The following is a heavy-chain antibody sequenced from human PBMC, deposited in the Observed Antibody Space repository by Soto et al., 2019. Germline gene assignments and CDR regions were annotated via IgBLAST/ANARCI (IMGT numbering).Heavy chain of an antibody. V-gene: IGHV1-2*02. CDR2: INPNNGAT. CDR3: ASHEPGARFDP. CDR1: RYIFTAYF. J-gene: IGHJ5*02. Sequence: QVQMVQSGAEVKKPGASVKVSCKAPRYIFTAYFMHWVRQAPGQGLEWMGWINPNNGATHYGLSFQGRVTMTRDPSISTADMELSSLRSEDTAVYYCASHEPGARFDPWGQGTLVIVSS.